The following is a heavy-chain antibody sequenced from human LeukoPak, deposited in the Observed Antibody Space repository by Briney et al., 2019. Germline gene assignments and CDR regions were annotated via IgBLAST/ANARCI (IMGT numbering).Heavy chain of an antibody. CDR2: IYYTGST. D-gene: IGHD2-15*01. Sequence: PSETLSLTCTVSGGSISTYYWSWIRQPPGKGLEWIGYIYYTGSTNYNPSLKSRVTISVDTSKNQFSLKLSSVTAADTAVYYCARESYCSGGSCYSIDYWGQGTLVTVSS. CDR3: ARESYCSGGSCYSIDY. V-gene: IGHV4-59*12. J-gene: IGHJ4*02. CDR1: GGSISTYY.